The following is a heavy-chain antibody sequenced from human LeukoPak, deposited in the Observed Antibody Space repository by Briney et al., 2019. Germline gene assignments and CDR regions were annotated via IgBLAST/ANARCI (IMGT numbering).Heavy chain of an antibody. CDR1: GGSFSGYY. V-gene: IGHV4-34*01. CDR2: INHSGST. Sequence: SETLSLTCAVYGGSFSGYYWSWIRQPPGKGLEWMGGINHSGSTNYNPSLKSRVTMSVDTSQKQFSLRLTSVRAADTAVYYCARGRYLTTLGGAAAGFLDYWGQGTVVTVSS. J-gene: IGHJ4*02. CDR3: ARGRYLTTLGGAAAGFLDY. D-gene: IGHD6-13*01.